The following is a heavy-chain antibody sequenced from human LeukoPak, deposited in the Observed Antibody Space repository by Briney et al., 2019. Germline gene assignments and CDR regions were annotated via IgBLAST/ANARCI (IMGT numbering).Heavy chain of an antibody. V-gene: IGHV3-23*01. CDR2: ISGSGGST. J-gene: IGHJ6*02. Sequence: GGSLRLSCAASGFTFSDYYMSWIRQAPGKGLEWVSAISGSGGSTYYADSVKGRFTISRDNSKNTLYLQMNSLRAEDTAVYYCAKNSDYDYVWGSPLDYYYGMDVWGQGTTVTVSS. D-gene: IGHD3-16*01. CDR3: AKNSDYDYVWGSPLDYYYGMDV. CDR1: GFTFSDYY.